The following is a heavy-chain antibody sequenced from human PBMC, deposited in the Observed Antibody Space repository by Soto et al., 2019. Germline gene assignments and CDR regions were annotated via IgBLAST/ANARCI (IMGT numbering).Heavy chain of an antibody. D-gene: IGHD1-26*01. J-gene: IGHJ6*02. CDR1: GFTFSSYG. V-gene: IGHV3-23*01. CDR2: ITGSGDTT. Sequence: PGGSLRLSCTASGFTFSSYGMSWVRRAPGKGLQGVSTITGSGDTTYYADSVKGRFTISRDNSKNTLYLPMNSLRVEDTAVYSSALWEHWVSNSYPYGLDLWGQGTPVTVSS. CDR3: ALWEHWVSNSYPYGLDL.